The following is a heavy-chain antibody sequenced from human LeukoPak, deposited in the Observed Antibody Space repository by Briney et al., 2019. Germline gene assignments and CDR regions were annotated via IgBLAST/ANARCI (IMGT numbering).Heavy chain of an antibody. Sequence: GESLKIYRKGSGYSFTSYWLDWVSQMPGKGLEWMGNIYPGDSDTRYSPSFQGQVTISADKSISTAYLQWSSLKASDTAMYYCARRGSGYEAWGQGTLVTVSS. J-gene: IGHJ5*02. V-gene: IGHV5-51*01. D-gene: IGHD5-12*01. CDR3: ARRGSGYEA. CDR2: IYPGDSDT. CDR1: GYSFTSYW.